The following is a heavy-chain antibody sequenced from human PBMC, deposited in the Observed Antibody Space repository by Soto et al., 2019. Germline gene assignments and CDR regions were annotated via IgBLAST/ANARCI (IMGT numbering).Heavy chain of an antibody. CDR3: ARALYRSGTYYAFDN. V-gene: IGHV1-18*01. CDR1: GYTPTTYD. D-gene: IGHD1-26*01. CDR2: ISAYNGNT. Sequence: QVPLVQSGAEVKKPGASVTVSCKTSGYTPTTYDIGWGRKPPGQGLEWMGWISAYNGNTNSAQKLQGRLTMTTDTSTRTAYMELRSLRSDDTAVYYCARALYRSGTYYAFDNWGQGTLVTVSS. J-gene: IGHJ4*02.